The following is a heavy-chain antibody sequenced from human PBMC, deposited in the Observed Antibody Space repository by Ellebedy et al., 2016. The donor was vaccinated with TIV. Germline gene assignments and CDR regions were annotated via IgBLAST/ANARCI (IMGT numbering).Heavy chain of an antibody. CDR3: VRGADDFSNYLFY. CDR1: GFIFNNFA. D-gene: IGHD4-11*01. V-gene: IGHV3-23*01. CDR2: ISANGGSM. J-gene: IGHJ4*02. Sequence: GESLKISCAVSGFIFNNFAMSWVRQAPGKGLEWVSTISANGGSMYYADSVKGRFTISRDNSKNALYLQMHSLRAEDTAVYFCVRGADDFSNYLFYWGQGTLVTVSS.